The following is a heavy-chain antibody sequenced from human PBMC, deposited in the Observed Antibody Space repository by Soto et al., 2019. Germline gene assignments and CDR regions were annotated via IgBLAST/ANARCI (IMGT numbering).Heavy chain of an antibody. CDR2: MNPNSGNT. CDR1: GYTFTSYD. J-gene: IGHJ6*02. V-gene: IGHV1-8*01. D-gene: IGHD6-13*01. CDR3: ARGKQQLVRSTLLYHYYSYYGMDV. Sequence: GASVKVSCKASGYTFTSYDINWVRQATGQGLEWMGWMNPNSGNTGYGQKFQGRVTMTRNTSISTAYMELSSLRSEDTAVYYCARGKQQLVRSTLLYHYYSYYGMDVWGQGTTVTVSS.